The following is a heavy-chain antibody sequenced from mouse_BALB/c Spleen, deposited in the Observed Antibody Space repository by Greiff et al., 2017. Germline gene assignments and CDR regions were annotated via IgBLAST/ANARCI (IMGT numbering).Heavy chain of an antibody. Sequence: EVQLVESGGGLVKPGGSLKLSCAASGFTFSSYAMSWVRQTPEKRLEWVASISSGGSTYYPDSVKGRFTISRDNARNILYLQMSSLRSEDTAMYYCARGGSGPFDVWGAGTTVTVSS. V-gene: IGHV5-6-5*01. CDR2: ISSGGST. CDR3: ARGGSGPFDV. J-gene: IGHJ1*01. CDR1: GFTFSSYA. D-gene: IGHD1-3*01.